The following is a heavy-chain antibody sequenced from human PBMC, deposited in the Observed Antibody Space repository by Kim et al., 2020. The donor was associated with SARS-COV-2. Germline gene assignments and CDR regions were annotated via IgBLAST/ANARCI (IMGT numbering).Heavy chain of an antibody. CDR2: IYTSGST. D-gene: IGHD2-2*01. J-gene: IGHJ5*02. CDR1: GGSISSYY. CDR3: ARDWPDCSSTSCSMPWFDP. Sequence: SETLSLTCTVSGGSISSYYWSWIRQPAGKGLEWIGRIYTSGSTNYNPSLKSRVTMSVDTSKNQFSLKLSSVTAADTAVYYCARDWPDCSSTSCSMPWFDPWGQGTLVTVSS. V-gene: IGHV4-4*07.